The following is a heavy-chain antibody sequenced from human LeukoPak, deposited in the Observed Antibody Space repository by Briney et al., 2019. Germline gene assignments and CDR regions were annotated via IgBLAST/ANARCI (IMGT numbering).Heavy chain of an antibody. CDR3: AREATQLSIVGASPAPFDY. J-gene: IGHJ4*02. CDR1: GFIFRTYG. Sequence: GGSLRLSCDASGFIFRTYGMHWVRQAPGKGLEWVAAIWYDGNNKYYADSVKGRFTISRDNSKNTLYLQMNSLRAEDTAVYYCAREATQLSIVGASPAPFDYWGRGTLVTVSS. V-gene: IGHV3-33*01. CDR2: IWYDGNNK. D-gene: IGHD1-26*01.